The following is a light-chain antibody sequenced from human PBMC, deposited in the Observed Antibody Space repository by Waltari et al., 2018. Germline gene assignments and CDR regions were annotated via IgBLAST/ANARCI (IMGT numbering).Light chain of an antibody. CDR1: QSVSSSY. Sequence: EIVLTQSPGNLSLSPGERATLSCRASQSVSSSYVAWYQQKPGQAPRLLIDGASSRATCIPDRFSGSGSGTDFTLTISRLEPEDFAVYYCQQYGSSLLYTFGQGTKLEIK. V-gene: IGKV3-20*01. CDR2: GAS. J-gene: IGKJ2*01. CDR3: QQYGSSLLYT.